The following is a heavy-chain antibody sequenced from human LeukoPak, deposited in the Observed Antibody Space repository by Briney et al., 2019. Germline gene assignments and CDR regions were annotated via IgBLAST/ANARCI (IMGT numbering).Heavy chain of an antibody. CDR2: IYPSGST. V-gene: IGHV4-4*07. D-gene: IGHD5-18*01. CDR3: ARLGYTYGYAFDA. Sequence: PSETLSLTCSVSGGSIISYFWSWIRQPAGKGLEWIGRIYPSGSTNYNPSLKSRVTMSLDTSKSQFSLKLSSVIAADTAVYYCARLGYTYGYAFDAWGQGTLVTVSS. J-gene: IGHJ4*02. CDR1: GGSIISYF.